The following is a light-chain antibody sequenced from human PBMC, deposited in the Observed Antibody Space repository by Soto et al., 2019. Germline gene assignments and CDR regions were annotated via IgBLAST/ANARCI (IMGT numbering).Light chain of an antibody. CDR1: SSSIGAGYD. CDR2: GNS. V-gene: IGLV1-40*01. CDR3: QSYDSSLSGYV. Sequence: QSALTQPPSVSGAPGQRVTISCTGSSSSIGAGYDVHWYQQLPGTAPKLLIYGNSNRPSGVPDRFSGSKSGTSASLAITGLQTEDEADYYCQSYDSSLSGYVFGPGTKVTVL. J-gene: IGLJ1*01.